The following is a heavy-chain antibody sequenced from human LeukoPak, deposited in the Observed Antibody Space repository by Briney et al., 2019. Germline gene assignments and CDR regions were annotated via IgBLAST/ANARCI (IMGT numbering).Heavy chain of an antibody. V-gene: IGHV4-59*12. CDR1: GGSISSYY. Sequence: SETLSLTCTVSGGSISSYYWSWIRQPPGKGLEWIGYIYYSGSTNYNPSLKSRVTISVDTSKNQFSLKLSSVTAADTAVYYCARRGYSSSWAEFFQHWGRGTLVTVSS. D-gene: IGHD6-13*01. J-gene: IGHJ1*01. CDR2: IYYSGST. CDR3: ARRGYSSSWAEFFQH.